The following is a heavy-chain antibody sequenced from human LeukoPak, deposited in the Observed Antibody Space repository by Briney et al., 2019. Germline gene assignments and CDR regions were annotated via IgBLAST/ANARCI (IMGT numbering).Heavy chain of an antibody. Sequence: GGSLRLSCAASGFTFSSYSMNWVRQAPGKGLEWVSSISSSSYIYYADSVKGRFTISRDNAKNSLYLQMNSLRAEDTAVYYCARGGDGYNHYYYMDVWGKGTTVTVSS. J-gene: IGHJ6*03. D-gene: IGHD5-24*01. CDR1: GFTFSSYS. CDR2: ISSSSYI. CDR3: ARGGDGYNHYYYMDV. V-gene: IGHV3-21*01.